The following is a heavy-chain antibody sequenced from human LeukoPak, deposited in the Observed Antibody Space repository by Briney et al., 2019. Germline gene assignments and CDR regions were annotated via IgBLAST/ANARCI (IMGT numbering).Heavy chain of an antibody. CDR2: IGTASYT. Sequence: PGGSLRLSCAASGFTFSSFDMHWVRQPTGQGLEWVSTIGTASYTYYPGSVEGRFTLSRDNAKNSLYLQMNSLTAGNTAVYYWARVPPRGKYYFIDVWGKGTTVTVSS. CDR3: ARVPPRGKYYFIDV. V-gene: IGHV3-13*01. CDR1: GFTFSSFD. D-gene: IGHD1-1*01. J-gene: IGHJ6*03.